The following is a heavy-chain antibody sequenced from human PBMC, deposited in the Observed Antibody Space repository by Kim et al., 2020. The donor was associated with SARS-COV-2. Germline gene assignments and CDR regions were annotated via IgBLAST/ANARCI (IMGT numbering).Heavy chain of an antibody. CDR3: ARDVDLYGSWKDAFDI. D-gene: IGHD6-19*01. CDR2: IKQDGNQK. J-gene: IGHJ3*02. CDR1: GFTFSSYW. V-gene: IGHV3-7*01. Sequence: GGSLRLSCAASGFTFSSYWMTWVRQAPGKGLEWVANIKQDGNQKYYVDSVKGRFTISRDNAKNSLYLQMNSLRAEDTAVYYCARDVDLYGSWKDAFDIWGEGTMVSFSS.